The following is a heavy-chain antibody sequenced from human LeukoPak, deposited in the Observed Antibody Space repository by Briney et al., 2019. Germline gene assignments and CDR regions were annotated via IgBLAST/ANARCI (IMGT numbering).Heavy chain of an antibody. Sequence: SGGSLRLPCAASGFTFSDYEMNWVRQAPGKGLEWVSYIGSSDTTIYYADSVKGRFTISRDNAKNSLYLQMNSLRAEDTAVYYCARDRRDAYSQNFDYWGQGTLVTVSS. CDR3: ARDRRDAYSQNFDY. CDR1: GFTFSDYE. CDR2: IGSSDTTI. V-gene: IGHV3-48*03. D-gene: IGHD5-24*01. J-gene: IGHJ4*02.